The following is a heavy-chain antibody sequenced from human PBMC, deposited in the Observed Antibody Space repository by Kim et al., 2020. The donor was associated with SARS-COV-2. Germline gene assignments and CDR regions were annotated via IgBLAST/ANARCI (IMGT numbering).Heavy chain of an antibody. Sequence: SETLSLTCAGYGGSLSAYYWSWIRQPPGKGLEWIGKIHESGNINYNPSLKSRVTVSIDTSKNQFSLRLTSVTAADTAFYYCARGRAGVVPAPILGIGPHYDYFIMDVWGHGAPVTVSS. J-gene: IGHJ6*02. CDR1: GGSLSAYY. D-gene: IGHD2-2*01. CDR2: IHESGNI. V-gene: IGHV4-34*01. CDR3: ARGRAGVVPAPILGIGPHYDYFIMDV.